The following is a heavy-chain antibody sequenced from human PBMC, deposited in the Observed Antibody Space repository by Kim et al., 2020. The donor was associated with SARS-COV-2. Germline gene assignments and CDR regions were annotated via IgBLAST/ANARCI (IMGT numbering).Heavy chain of an antibody. CDR1: GYTFTSYY. Sequence: ASVKVSCKASGYTFTSYYMHWVRQAPGQGLEWMGIINPSGGSTSYAQKFQGRVTMTRDTSTSTVYMELSSLRSEDTAVYYCARDPRFGEPGYPFDYWGQGTLVTVSS. D-gene: IGHD3-10*02. V-gene: IGHV1-46*01. CDR3: ARDPRFGEPGYPFDY. CDR2: INPSGGST. J-gene: IGHJ4*02.